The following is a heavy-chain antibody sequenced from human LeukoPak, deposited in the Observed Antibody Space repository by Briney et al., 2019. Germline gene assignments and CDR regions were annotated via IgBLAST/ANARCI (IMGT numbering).Heavy chain of an antibody. V-gene: IGHV3-64*01. D-gene: IGHD3-3*01. CDR3: ATWSGYHHVY. Sequence: GGSLRLSCAASGFTFSSSAMHWVRQAPGKGLEYVSAINFNGGNTYYANSVKGRFTISRDNSKNTLYLQMGSLRAEDTAVYCCATWSGYHHVYWGQGTLVTVSS. J-gene: IGHJ4*02. CDR2: INFNGGNT. CDR1: GFTFSSSA.